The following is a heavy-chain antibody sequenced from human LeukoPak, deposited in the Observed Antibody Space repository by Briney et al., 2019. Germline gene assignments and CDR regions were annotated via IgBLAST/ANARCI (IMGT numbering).Heavy chain of an antibody. J-gene: IGHJ4*02. V-gene: IGHV4-34*01. D-gene: IGHD3-10*01. CDR1: GGSFSGYY. CDR3: ARIPRAALWFGESHFDY. CDR2: INHSGST. Sequence: SETLSLTCAVYGGSFSGYYWSWIRQPPGKGLEWIGEINHSGSTNYNPSLKSRVTISVDTSKNQFSLKLSSVTAADTAVYYCARIPRAALWFGESHFDYWGQGTLVTVSP.